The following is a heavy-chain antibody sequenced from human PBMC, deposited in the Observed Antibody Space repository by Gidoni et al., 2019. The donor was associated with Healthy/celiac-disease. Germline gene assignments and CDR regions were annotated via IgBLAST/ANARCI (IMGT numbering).Heavy chain of an antibody. V-gene: IGHV3-11*01. CDR1: GFTFSDYY. J-gene: IGHJ5*02. CDR2: SSSSGSTI. D-gene: IGHD6-19*01. Sequence: VQLVESGGGLVTPAGSLRLSCAASGFTFSDYYMSWIRQAPGKGLEWVSYSSSSGSTIYYADSVKGRFTISRDNAKNSLYLQMNSLRAEDTAVYYCARDKSQWLSRGSWFDPWGQGTLVTVSS. CDR3: ARDKSQWLSRGSWFDP.